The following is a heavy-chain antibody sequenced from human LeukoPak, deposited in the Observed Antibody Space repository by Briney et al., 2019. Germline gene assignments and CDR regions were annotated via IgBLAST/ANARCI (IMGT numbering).Heavy chain of an antibody. CDR3: AKGGYDSSVYNAGLFDY. V-gene: IGHV3-30*18. CDR2: ISYDGSNK. CDR1: GFTFSSYG. Sequence: GRSLSLSRAASGFTFSSYGMHWVRQAPGKGLEWVAVISYDGSNKYYADSVKGRFTISRDNSKNTLYLQMNSLRAEDTAVYYCAKGGYDSSVYNAGLFDYWGQGTLVSVSS. J-gene: IGHJ4*02. D-gene: IGHD3-22*01.